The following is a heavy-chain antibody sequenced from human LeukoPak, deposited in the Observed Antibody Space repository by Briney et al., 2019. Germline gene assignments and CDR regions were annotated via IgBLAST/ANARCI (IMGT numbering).Heavy chain of an antibody. V-gene: IGHV3-23*01. J-gene: IGHJ5*02. Sequence: GGSLRLSCAASGFTFSSYGMNWVRQAPGKGLEWVSGIRGNGVTTYYADSVKGRFTISRDNSKNTLYLQMNSLRAEDTAVYYCAKDAYHDWFDPWGQGTLVTVSS. D-gene: IGHD2-2*01. CDR3: AKDAYHDWFDP. CDR1: GFTFSSYG. CDR2: IRGNGVTT.